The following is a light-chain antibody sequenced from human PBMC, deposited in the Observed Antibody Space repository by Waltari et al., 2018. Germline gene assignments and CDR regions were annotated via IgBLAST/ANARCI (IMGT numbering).Light chain of an antibody. CDR1: SSNTGSTL. CDR2: SNP. CDR3: AAWDGSLEGWV. J-gene: IGLJ3*02. Sequence: QSVLTQPPSASGTPGQRVTISCSGSSSNTGSTLGSWYLQAPGTAPKLLIYSNPQRPSGVPERFSGSKSDPSASLAISWLQSEDEGDYYCAAWDGSLEGWVFGGGTRLTVL. V-gene: IGLV1-44*01.